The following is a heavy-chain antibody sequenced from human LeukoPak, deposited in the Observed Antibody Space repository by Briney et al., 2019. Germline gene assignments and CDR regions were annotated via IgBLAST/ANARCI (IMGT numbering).Heavy chain of an antibody. J-gene: IGHJ6*02. Sequence: SETLSLTCAVYGGSFSGYYWSWIRQPPGKGLEWIGEINHSGSTNYNPSLKSRVTISVDTSKNQFSLKLSSVTAADTAVYYCARGSDIVVVPAAIPLGLDVWGQGTTVTVSS. V-gene: IGHV4-34*01. D-gene: IGHD2-2*01. CDR3: ARGSDIVVVPAAIPLGLDV. CDR2: INHSGST. CDR1: GGSFSGYY.